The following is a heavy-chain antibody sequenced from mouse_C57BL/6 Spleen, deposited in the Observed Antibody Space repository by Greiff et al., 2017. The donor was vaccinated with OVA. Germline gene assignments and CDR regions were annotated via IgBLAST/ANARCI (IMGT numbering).Heavy chain of an antibody. CDR2: IDPETGGT. V-gene: IGHV1-15*01. CDR1: GYTFTDYE. J-gene: IGHJ1*03. D-gene: IGHD1-1*01. CDR3: TRTHYYGSTHWYFDV. Sequence: QVQLQQSGAELVRPGASVTLSCKASGYTFTDYEMHWVKQTPVHCLEWIGAIDPETGGTAYNQKFKGKAILTADKSSSTAYMELRSLTSEDSAVYYCTRTHYYGSTHWYFDVWGTGTTVTVSS.